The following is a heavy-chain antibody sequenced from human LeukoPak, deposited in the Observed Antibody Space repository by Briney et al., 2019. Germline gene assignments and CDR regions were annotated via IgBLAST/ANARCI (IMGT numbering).Heavy chain of an antibody. V-gene: IGHV4-4*07. Sequence: SETLSLTCTVSGGSISNYWSWIRQPAGKGLEWIGRIYTSGSTNYNPSLKSRVTMSVDTSKNQFSLKLSPVTAADTAVYYCARGGAIYDSSVIEALYFDYWGQGTLVTVSS. CDR3: ARGGAIYDSSVIEALYFDY. CDR1: GGSISNY. J-gene: IGHJ4*02. D-gene: IGHD3-22*01. CDR2: IYTSGST.